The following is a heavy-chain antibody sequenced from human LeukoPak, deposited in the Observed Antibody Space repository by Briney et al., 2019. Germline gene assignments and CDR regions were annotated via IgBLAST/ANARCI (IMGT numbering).Heavy chain of an antibody. D-gene: IGHD3-10*01. J-gene: IGHJ4*02. CDR3: GREEFHSADF. CDR2: ISYDGSNK. V-gene: IGHV3-30*03. CDR1: GFTFSSYG. Sequence: PGGSLRLSCAASGFTFSSYGMHWVRQAPGKGLEWVAVISYDGSNKYYADSVKGRFTISRDNSKNTLYLQMNSLRAEDTAVYYCGREEFHSADFRGQGTLVTVSS.